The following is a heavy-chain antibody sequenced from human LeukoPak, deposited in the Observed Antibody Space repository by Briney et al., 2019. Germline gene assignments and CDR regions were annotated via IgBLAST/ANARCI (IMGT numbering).Heavy chain of an antibody. V-gene: IGHV5-51*01. D-gene: IGHD3-10*01. CDR1: GYTFFNYW. J-gene: IGHJ4*02. Sequence: GESLKISCEASGYTFFNYWIGWVRKKPGKGLEWVGIILPDDSTTKYGPSFEGQVTISADRSISTAYLQWNSLKASDTARYYCARHARRSTGSYYFDFWGLGTLVTVSS. CDR3: ARHARRSTGSYYFDF. CDR2: ILPDDSTT.